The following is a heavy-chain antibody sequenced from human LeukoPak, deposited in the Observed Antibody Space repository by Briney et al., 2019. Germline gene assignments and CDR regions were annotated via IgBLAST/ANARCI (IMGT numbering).Heavy chain of an antibody. J-gene: IGHJ5*02. CDR2: VWYDGNRK. D-gene: IGHD2-15*01. CDR1: GFTFSNSA. V-gene: IGHV3-30*04. Sequence: GGSLRLSCVASGFTFSNSAMHWVRQAPGKGLEWVTLVWYDGNRKYYADSVKGRFTISRDNSKNSVYLQLNSLRPEDTAIYYCARGIYSTFDAWGQGILVTVSS. CDR3: ARGIYSTFDA.